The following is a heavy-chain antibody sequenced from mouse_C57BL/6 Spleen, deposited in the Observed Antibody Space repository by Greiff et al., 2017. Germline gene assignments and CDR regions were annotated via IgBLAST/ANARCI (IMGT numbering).Heavy chain of an antibody. V-gene: IGHV1-80*01. CDR3: ARTATVAFDY. CDR1: GYAFSSYW. D-gene: IGHD1-1*01. J-gene: IGHJ2*01. Sequence: VQLQQSGAELVKPGASVKISCKASGYAFSSYWMNWVKQRPGKGLEWIGQIYPGDGDTNYNGKFKGKATLAADKSSSTAYMQLSSLSSEDSAVYFCARTATVAFDYWGQGTTLTVSS. CDR2: IYPGDGDT.